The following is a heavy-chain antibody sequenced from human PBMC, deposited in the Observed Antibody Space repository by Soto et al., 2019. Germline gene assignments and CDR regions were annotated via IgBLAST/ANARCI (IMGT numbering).Heavy chain of an antibody. D-gene: IGHD6-13*01. Sequence: QVQLVESGGGVVQPGRSLRLSCAASGFTFSSYGMHWVRQAPGEGLERVVVISYDGSIQYYTDSAKGRFTISRDNSKSTLYLQMNSLRAEDTAVYSCAKEIRAYSSSWSFDYWGQGTLVTVSS. CDR1: GFTFSSYG. V-gene: IGHV3-30*18. J-gene: IGHJ4*02. CDR3: AKEIRAYSSSWSFDY. CDR2: ISYDGSIQ.